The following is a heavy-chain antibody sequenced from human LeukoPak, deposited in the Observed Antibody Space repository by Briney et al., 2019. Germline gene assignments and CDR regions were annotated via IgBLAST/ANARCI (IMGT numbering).Heavy chain of an antibody. D-gene: IGHD2-8*01. J-gene: IGHJ4*02. CDR3: ARDRGGYCTNGVCPPRFDY. CDR2: SGST. Sequence: SGSTYYNPSLKSRVTISVDTSKNQFSLKLSSVTAADTAVYYCARDRGGYCTNGVCPPRFDYWGQGTLVTVSS. V-gene: IGHV4-39*07.